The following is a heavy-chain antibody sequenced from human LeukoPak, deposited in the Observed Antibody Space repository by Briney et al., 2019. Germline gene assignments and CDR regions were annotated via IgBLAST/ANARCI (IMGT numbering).Heavy chain of an antibody. CDR3: ARVAVAGPTGWFDP. V-gene: IGHV3-21*01. D-gene: IGHD6-13*01. Sequence: PGGSLRLSCAASGFALNSYSLAWVRQAPGKGLERVSSISSTSAYIHYADSVKGRFTISRDNIDNVVYLQMSSLRAEDTAVYYCARVAVAGPTGWFDPWGQGTLVTVSS. J-gene: IGHJ5*02. CDR1: GFALNSYS. CDR2: ISSTSAYI.